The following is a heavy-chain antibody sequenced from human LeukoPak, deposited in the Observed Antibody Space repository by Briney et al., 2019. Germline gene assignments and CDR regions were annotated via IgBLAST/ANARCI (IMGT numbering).Heavy chain of an antibody. Sequence: GGSLRLSCAASGFTVSSNYMSWVRQAPGKGLEWVSVFYSGGETYYADSVKGRFTISRDNSKNTLYLQMNSLRAEDTAVYYCARIYSSGYPLDCWGQASLVTVSS. J-gene: IGHJ4*02. D-gene: IGHD3-22*01. CDR3: ARIYSSGYPLDC. V-gene: IGHV3-53*01. CDR2: FYSGGET. CDR1: GFTVSSNY.